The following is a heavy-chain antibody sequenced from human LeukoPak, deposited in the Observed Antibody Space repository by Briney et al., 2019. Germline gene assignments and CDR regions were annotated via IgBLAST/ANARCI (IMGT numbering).Heavy chain of an antibody. V-gene: IGHV3-23*01. CDR1: GFTFSSYA. CDR3: AKVGDIVVVTATSLLSSHFDY. J-gene: IGHJ4*02. Sequence: GGSLRLSCAASGFTFSSYAMSWVRQAPGKGLEWVSAISGNGGSTYYSDSVKGRFTISRDNSKNTLYLQMNSLRAEDTAVYYCAKVGDIVVVTATSLLSSHFDYWGQGTLVTVSS. D-gene: IGHD2-21*02. CDR2: ISGNGGST.